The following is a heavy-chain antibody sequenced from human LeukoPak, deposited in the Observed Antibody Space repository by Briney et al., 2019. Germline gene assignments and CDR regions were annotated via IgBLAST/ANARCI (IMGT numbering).Heavy chain of an antibody. J-gene: IGHJ6*02. Sequence: GRSLRLSCAASGFTFSSYGMHWVRQAPGKGLEWVAVIWYDGSNKYYADSVKGRFTISRDNSKNTLYLQMNSLRAEDTAVYYCARDPARTYYYGMDVWGQGTTVTVSS. CDR2: IWYDGSNK. V-gene: IGHV3-33*01. CDR3: ARDPARTYYYGMDV. CDR1: GFTFSSYG.